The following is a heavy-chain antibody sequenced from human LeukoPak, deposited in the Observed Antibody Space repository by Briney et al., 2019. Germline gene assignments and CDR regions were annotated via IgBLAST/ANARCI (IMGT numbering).Heavy chain of an antibody. CDR1: GFTFSSYG. V-gene: IGHV3-33*01. CDR3: ARVNDYGDYGDFQH. Sequence: GGSLRLSCAASGFTFSSYGMHWVRQAPGKGLEWVAVIWYDGSNKYYADSVKGRFTISRDNAKNSLYLQMNSLRAEDTAVYYCARVNDYGDYGDFQHWGQGTLVTVSS. CDR2: IWYDGSNK. D-gene: IGHD4-17*01. J-gene: IGHJ1*01.